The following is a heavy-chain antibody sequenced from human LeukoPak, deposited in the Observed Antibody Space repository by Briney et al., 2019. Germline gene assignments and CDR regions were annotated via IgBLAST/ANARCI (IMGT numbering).Heavy chain of an antibody. V-gene: IGHV4-61*05. CDR3: ARARNYTPRYYYYYMDI. CDR1: GDSISSNFYY. CDR2: IYYSGST. Sequence: TSETLSLTCTVSGDSISSNFYYWSWIRQPPGKGLEWIGYIYYSGSTNYNPSLKSRVTISVDTSKNQFSLKLSSVTAADTAVYYCARARNYTPRYYYYYMDIWGKGTTVTVSS. J-gene: IGHJ6*03. D-gene: IGHD1-7*01.